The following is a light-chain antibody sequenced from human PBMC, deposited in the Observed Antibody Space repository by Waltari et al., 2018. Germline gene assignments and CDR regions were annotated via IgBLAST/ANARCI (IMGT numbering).Light chain of an antibody. CDR2: WAT. V-gene: IGKV4-1*01. J-gene: IGKJ1*01. CDR1: QTILHNPNNNYY. CDR3: QQYDSPPWT. Sequence: DIVMTQSPDSLAVSLGERATINCKSSQTILHNPNNNYYLAWYQRKPGQPPKLLIYWATTRESGVPDRFSGSGSGTDFTLTISSLQAEDVAVYYCQQYDSPPWTFGQGTKVEI.